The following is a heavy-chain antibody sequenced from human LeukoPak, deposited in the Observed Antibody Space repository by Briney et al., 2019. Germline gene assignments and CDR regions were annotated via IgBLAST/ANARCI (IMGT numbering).Heavy chain of an antibody. J-gene: IGHJ6*02. Sequence: GSLRLSCAASGFTFSSYSMNWARQAPGKGLEWVSSISSSSYIYYADSVKGRFTISRDNAKNSLYLQMNSLRAEDTAVYYCARVGVELEMDVWGQGTTVTVSS. CDR2: ISSSSYI. CDR1: GFTFSSYS. CDR3: ARVGVELEMDV. V-gene: IGHV3-21*01. D-gene: IGHD3-3*01.